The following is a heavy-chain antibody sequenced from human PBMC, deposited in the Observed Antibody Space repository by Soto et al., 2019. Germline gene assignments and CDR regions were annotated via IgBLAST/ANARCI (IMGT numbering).Heavy chain of an antibody. V-gene: IGHV4-34*01. CDR3: ARIAGVIYDIWTGLTGYDY. Sequence: QVQLQQWGAGLLKPSETLSLTCAVYGGSFSGYYWSWIRQPPGKGLEWIGEINHSGSTNYNPSLNSRVPISVETSKHRFSLQLNSVTAAATAVYYCARIAGVIYDIWTGLTGYDYRGQGTLVTVSS. CDR2: INHSGST. CDR1: GGSFSGYY. D-gene: IGHD3-9*01. J-gene: IGHJ4*02.